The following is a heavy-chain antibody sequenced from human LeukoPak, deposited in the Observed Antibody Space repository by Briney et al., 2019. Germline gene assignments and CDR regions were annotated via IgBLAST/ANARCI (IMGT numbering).Heavy chain of an antibody. Sequence: GGSLRLSCAASGFTFSSYLMSWVRQAPGKGLEWVANIKQDGSEKYYVDSVKGRFTISRDNAKNSLYLQMNSLRAEDTAVYYCARDFTYGDYVDYWGQGTLVTVSS. CDR2: IKQDGSEK. D-gene: IGHD4-17*01. J-gene: IGHJ4*02. CDR3: ARDFTYGDYVDY. V-gene: IGHV3-7*01. CDR1: GFTFSSYL.